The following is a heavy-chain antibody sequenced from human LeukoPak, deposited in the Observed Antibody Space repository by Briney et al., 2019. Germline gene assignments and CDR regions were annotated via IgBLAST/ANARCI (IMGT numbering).Heavy chain of an antibody. CDR2: IRYDGNNK. V-gene: IGHV3-30*02. CDR1: GFTFRSYG. D-gene: IGHD3-22*01. Sequence: GGSLRLSCAASGFTFRSYGMHWVRQAPGKGREGVAFIRYDGNNKYYADSVKGRFTISRNNSKNPVYLQLNRLRAEDTAVYYCARDEVAYYYDSSGYLGGWYFDYWGQGTLVTVSS. J-gene: IGHJ4*02. CDR3: ARDEVAYYYDSSGYLGGWYFDY.